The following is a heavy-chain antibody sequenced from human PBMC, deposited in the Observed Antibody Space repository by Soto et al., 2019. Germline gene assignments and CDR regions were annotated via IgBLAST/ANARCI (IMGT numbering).Heavy chain of an antibody. Sequence: SETLSLTCTVSGGSISSYYWSWIRQPPGKGLEWIGYIYYSGSTNYNPSLKSRVTISVDTSKNQFSLKLSSVTAADTAVYYCARVFNYDILTGYLRLYYYYGMDVWCQGTTVT. J-gene: IGHJ6*02. CDR3: ARVFNYDILTGYLRLYYYYGMDV. V-gene: IGHV4-59*01. CDR2: IYYSGST. CDR1: GGSISSYY. D-gene: IGHD3-9*01.